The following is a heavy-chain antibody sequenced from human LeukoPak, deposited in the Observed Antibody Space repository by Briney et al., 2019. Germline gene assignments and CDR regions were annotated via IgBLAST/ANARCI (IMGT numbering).Heavy chain of an antibody. D-gene: IGHD3-16*01. V-gene: IGHV3-23*01. CDR1: GFTFSSYA. J-gene: IGHJ4*02. CDR3: AKDRLGGPYFFHY. CDR2: IGGTGVRT. Sequence: GGSLRLSCASSGFTFSSYAMSWVRQPPGKGLEWVSTIGGTGVRTYYAHSVKGRFTISRDNSKNTLYLQINSLRAEDTAVYFCAKDRLGGPYFFHYWGQGTLVTVSS.